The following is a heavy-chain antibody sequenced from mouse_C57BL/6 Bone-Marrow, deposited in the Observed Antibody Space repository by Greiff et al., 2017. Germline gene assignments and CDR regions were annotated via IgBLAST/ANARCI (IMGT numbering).Heavy chain of an antibody. CDR3: ARWGSTGVAPDD. Sequence: QVQLQQPGAELVKPGASVKMSCKASGYTFTSYWIPCVKQRPGQGLEWIGDFYPGSGSSNYKQIFKSKATLTVDTSASPAYMQRSSLTSEDSAVYYCARWGSTGVAPDDWGQGTTLTVSS. CDR2: FYPGSGSS. CDR1: GYTFTSYW. D-gene: IGHD1-1*01. V-gene: IGHV1-55*01. J-gene: IGHJ2*01.